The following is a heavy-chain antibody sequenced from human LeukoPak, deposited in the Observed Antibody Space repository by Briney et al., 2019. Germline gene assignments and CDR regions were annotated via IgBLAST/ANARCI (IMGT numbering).Heavy chain of an antibody. V-gene: IGHV1-2*02. Sequence: ASVKVSCKASGYTFTGYYMHWVRQAPGQGLEWMGWINPNSGGTNYAQEFQGRVTMTRDTSISTAYMELSRLRPDDTAVYYCARGGDMEVVPAAMRGEFDYWGQGTLVTVSS. J-gene: IGHJ4*02. CDR2: INPNSGGT. CDR3: ARGGDMEVVPAAMRGEFDY. CDR1: GYTFTGYY. D-gene: IGHD2-2*01.